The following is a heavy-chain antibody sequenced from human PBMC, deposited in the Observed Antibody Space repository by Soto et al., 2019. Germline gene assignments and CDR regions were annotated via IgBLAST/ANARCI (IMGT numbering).Heavy chain of an antibody. CDR1: GAIFSSYA. Sequence: QVQLVQSGAEVKKPGSSVKVSCKASGAIFSSYAVSWVRQVPGQGLEWMGGIIPIFATPKYGHKFQDRVTIYSDEATSTAYMELSSLRSDDTAVYYCARAGYGAFVTWFDFWGQGTPVTVSS. J-gene: IGHJ5*01. CDR2: IIPIFATP. D-gene: IGHD5-18*01. CDR3: ARAGYGAFVTWFDF. V-gene: IGHV1-69*01.